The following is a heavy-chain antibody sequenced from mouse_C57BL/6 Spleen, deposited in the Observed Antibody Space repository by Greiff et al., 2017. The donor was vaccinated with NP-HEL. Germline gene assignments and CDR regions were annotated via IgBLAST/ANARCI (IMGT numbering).Heavy chain of an antibody. CDR2: IHPNSGST. CDR3: ARYAGYYNVLMDY. Sequence: QVQLQQPGAELVKPGASVKLSCKASGYTFTSYWMHWVKQRPGQGLEWIGMIHPNSGSTNYNEKFKSKATLTVDKSSSTAYMQLSSLTSEDSAVYYCARYAGYYNVLMDYWGQGTSVTVSS. V-gene: IGHV1-64*01. J-gene: IGHJ4*01. D-gene: IGHD2-3*01. CDR1: GYTFTSYW.